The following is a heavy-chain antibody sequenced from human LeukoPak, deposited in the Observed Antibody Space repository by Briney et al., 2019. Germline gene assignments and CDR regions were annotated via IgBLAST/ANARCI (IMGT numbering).Heavy chain of an antibody. D-gene: IGHD3-22*01. V-gene: IGHV3-74*01. CDR1: GFTFSSYW. J-gene: IGHJ1*01. Sequence: GGSLRLSCAASGFTFSSYWMHWVGQAPGKGLVWVSRIKSDGSTRSPDSVHGRFTISRHNAKNTLSLQMNSLRAEDTGVYYCARAPSEIGGYYPEYFRHWGQGTLVTVSP. CDR3: ARAPSEIGGYYPEYFRH. CDR2: IKSDGST.